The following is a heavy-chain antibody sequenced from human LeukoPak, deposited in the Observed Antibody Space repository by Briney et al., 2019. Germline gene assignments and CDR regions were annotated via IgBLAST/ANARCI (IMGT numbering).Heavy chain of an antibody. D-gene: IGHD5-12*01. Sequence: GGSLRLSCAASGFTFSSYEMNWVRQAPGKGLEWVSYISSSGDIIYYPDSMKGRFTISRDNAKNSLYLQMNSPRAEDTAVYYCASGSLKYYFDYWGQGILVTVSS. CDR1: GFTFSSYE. V-gene: IGHV3-48*03. J-gene: IGHJ4*02. CDR3: ASGSLKYYFDY. CDR2: ISSSGDII.